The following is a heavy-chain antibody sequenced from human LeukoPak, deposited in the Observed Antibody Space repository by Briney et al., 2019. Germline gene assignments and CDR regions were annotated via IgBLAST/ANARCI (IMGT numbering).Heavy chain of an antibody. CDR3: ARESIAVGLYYFDY. CDR1: GGSISSYY. J-gene: IGHJ4*02. V-gene: IGHV4-4*07. CDR2: IYTSGST. D-gene: IGHD6-6*01. Sequence: PSETLSLTCTVSGGSISSYYWSWIRQPAGKGLEWIGRIYTSGSTNYNPSRKSRVTMSVDTSKNQFSLKLSSVTAADTAVYYCARESIAVGLYYFDYWGQGTLVTVSS.